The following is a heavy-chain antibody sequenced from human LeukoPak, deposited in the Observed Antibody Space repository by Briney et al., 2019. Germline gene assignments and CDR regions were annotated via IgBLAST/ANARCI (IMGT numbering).Heavy chain of an antibody. CDR1: GFTFSSYG. D-gene: IGHD3-3*01. Sequence: GGSLRLSCAASGFTFSSYGMHWVRQAPGKGLEWVAFIRYDGSNKYYADSVKGRFTISRDNSKNTLYLQMNSLRAEDTAVYYCAKDLAPAYYDFWSGYPPDYWGQGTLVTVSS. J-gene: IGHJ4*02. V-gene: IGHV3-30*02. CDR2: IRYDGSNK. CDR3: AKDLAPAYYDFWSGYPPDY.